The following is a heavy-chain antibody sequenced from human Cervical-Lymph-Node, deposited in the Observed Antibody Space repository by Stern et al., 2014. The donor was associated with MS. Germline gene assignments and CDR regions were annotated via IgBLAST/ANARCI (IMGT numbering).Heavy chain of an antibody. CDR1: GFSLNTIGLG. V-gene: IGHV2-5*02. J-gene: IGHJ5*02. D-gene: IGHD3-10*01. CDR2: IYWDDYK. CDR3: AHGRISLVRGGNWFDP. Sequence: QVTLKESGPTLVKPTQTLTLTCTFSGFSLNTIGLGVGWIRQPPGKALEWLALIYWDDYKQYSPSLKNRLTITKDTSKNQVVLTMTSVDPVDTATYYCAHGRISLVRGGNWFDPWGQGILVTVSS.